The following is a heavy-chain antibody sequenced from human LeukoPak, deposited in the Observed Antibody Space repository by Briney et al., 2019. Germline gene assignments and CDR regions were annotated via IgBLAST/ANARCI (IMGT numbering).Heavy chain of an antibody. CDR1: GGSISSYY. J-gene: IGHJ5*02. D-gene: IGHD2-21*02. CDR2: IYTSGST. V-gene: IGHV4-4*07. CDR3: ARDVVVTAISARWFDP. Sequence: TETLSLTCTVSGGSISSYYWSWIRQTAGKGLEWIGRIYTSGSTNYNASLKSRVTMSVDTSKNQFSLKLSSVTAADTAVYYWARDVVVTAISARWFDPWGQGTLVTVSS.